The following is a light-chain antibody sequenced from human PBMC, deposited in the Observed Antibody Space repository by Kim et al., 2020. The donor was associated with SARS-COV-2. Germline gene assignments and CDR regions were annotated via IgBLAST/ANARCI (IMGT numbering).Light chain of an antibody. V-gene: IGLV3-1*01. CDR2: QDN. Sequence: SYELTQPPSVSVSPGQTASITCPGHKLGDKYVSWYQQKPGQSPVVLIYQDNQRPSVFPERFSGSNSGNTATLTISGTQAMDEADYYCQAWDSSTHNYVFGAGTKVTVL. CDR3: QAWDSSTHNYV. J-gene: IGLJ1*01. CDR1: KLGDKY.